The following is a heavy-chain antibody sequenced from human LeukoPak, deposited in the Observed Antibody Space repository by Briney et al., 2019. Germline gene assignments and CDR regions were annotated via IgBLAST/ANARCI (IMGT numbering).Heavy chain of an antibody. CDR3: ARDWNYLDWFDP. Sequence: SETLSLTCAVYGGSFSGYYWSWIRQPPGKGLEWIGEINHSGSTNYNPSLKSRVTISVDTSKNQFSLKLSSVTAADTAVYYCARDWNYLDWFDPWGRGTLVTVSS. CDR1: GGSFSGYY. CDR2: INHSGST. V-gene: IGHV4-34*01. D-gene: IGHD1-7*01. J-gene: IGHJ5*02.